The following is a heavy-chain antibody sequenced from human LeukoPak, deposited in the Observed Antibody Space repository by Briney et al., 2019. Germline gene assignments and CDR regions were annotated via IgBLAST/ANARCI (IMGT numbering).Heavy chain of an antibody. CDR1: GLTFSSYE. D-gene: IGHD3-22*01. Sequence: PGGSLRLSCAASGLTFSSYEMNWVRQAPGKGLEWVSYISSSGSTIYYADSVKGRFTISRDNAKNSLYLQMNSLRAEDTAVYYCARDPRYYYDSSGSKTGDYWGQGTLVTVSS. CDR2: ISSSGSTI. V-gene: IGHV3-48*03. J-gene: IGHJ4*02. CDR3: ARDPRYYYDSSGSKTGDY.